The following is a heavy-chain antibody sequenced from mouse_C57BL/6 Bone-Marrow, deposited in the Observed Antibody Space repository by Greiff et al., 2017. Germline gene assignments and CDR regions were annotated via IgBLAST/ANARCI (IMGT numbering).Heavy chain of an antibody. CDR3: ARGRGSSSGRYYFDY. Sequence: VKLQESGPELVKPGASVKISCKASGYAFSSSWMNWVKQRPGKGLEWIGRIYPGDGDTNYNGKFKGKATLTADKSSSTAYMQLSSLTSEDSAVYFCARGRGSSSGRYYFDYWGQGTTLTVSS. CDR2: IYPGDGDT. CDR1: GYAFSSSW. D-gene: IGHD1-1*01. V-gene: IGHV1-82*01. J-gene: IGHJ2*01.